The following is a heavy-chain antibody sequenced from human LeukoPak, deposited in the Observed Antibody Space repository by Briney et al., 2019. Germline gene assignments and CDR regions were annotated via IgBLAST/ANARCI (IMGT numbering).Heavy chain of an antibody. D-gene: IGHD6-19*01. CDR3: ARGLGIAVAGTFDY. CDR1: GGSISSSNW. CDR2: IYHSGST. Sequence: SETLSLTCAVSGGSISSSNWWSWVRQPPGKGLEWIGEIYHSGSTNYNPSLKSRVTISVDKSKNRFSLKLSSVTAADTAVYYCARGLGIAVAGTFDYWGQGTLVTVSS. J-gene: IGHJ4*02. V-gene: IGHV4-4*02.